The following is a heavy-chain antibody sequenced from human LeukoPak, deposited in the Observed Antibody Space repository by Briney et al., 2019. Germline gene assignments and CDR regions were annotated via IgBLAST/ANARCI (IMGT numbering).Heavy chain of an antibody. CDR2: ILYDGSKK. CDR3: ARDGLTGRTDGTLDH. D-gene: IGHD1-20*01. Sequence: GGSLRLSCVASGFTFSHYSLHWVRQAPGKGLEWVTLILYDGSKKYYTDSVRGRFTITRDDSKNTLYLQMNSLRPEDTAIYYCARDGLTGRTDGTLDHWGQGTLVTVSS. V-gene: IGHV3-30-3*01. CDR1: GFTFSHYS. J-gene: IGHJ4*02.